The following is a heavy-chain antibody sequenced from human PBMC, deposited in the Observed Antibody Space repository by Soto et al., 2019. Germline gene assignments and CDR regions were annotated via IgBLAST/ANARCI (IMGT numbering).Heavy chain of an antibody. D-gene: IGHD5-18*01. CDR1: GGSIRSGGYY. Sequence: SETLSLTATVSGGSIRSGGYYWSWVRQNPRRGLEWIGNIYYSGNTYYNPSLKSRLTISVDTSKNQFSLNLSSVTAADTAVYYCARDRLMATAGTARHYFGLDVWGKGTTVTVSS. CDR3: ARDRLMATAGTARHYFGLDV. CDR2: IYYSGNT. V-gene: IGHV4-31*03. J-gene: IGHJ6*04.